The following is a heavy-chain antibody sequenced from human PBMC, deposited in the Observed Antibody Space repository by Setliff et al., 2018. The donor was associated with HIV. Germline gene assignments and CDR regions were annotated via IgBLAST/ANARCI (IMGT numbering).Heavy chain of an antibody. Sequence: SETLSLTCTVSHGSISPFYWSWMRQPPGKGLEWIGYIFYTGTTKYNPSLKSRVSMSVDMSKNQLSLKLKSVAAADTAVYYCARDRPPSTVDMLGAFDRWGQGTKVTVSS. CDR1: HGSISPFY. D-gene: IGHD4-17*01. V-gene: IGHV4-59*01. CDR3: ARDRPPSTVDMLGAFDR. J-gene: IGHJ3*02. CDR2: IFYTGTT.